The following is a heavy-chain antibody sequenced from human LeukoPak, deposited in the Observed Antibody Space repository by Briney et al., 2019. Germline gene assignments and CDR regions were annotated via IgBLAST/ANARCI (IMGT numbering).Heavy chain of an antibody. CDR1: GFTFSSYW. J-gene: IGHJ4*02. CDR3: VRCYREYYYFDY. Sequence: GGSLRLSCAASGFTFSSYWMSWVRQAPGKGLEWVANIKQDGSEKYYVDSVKGRFTISRDNAKNSLYLQMNSLRAEDAAVYYCVRCYREYYYFDYWGQGTLVTVSS. D-gene: IGHD2-2*02. CDR2: IKQDGSEK. V-gene: IGHV3-7*01.